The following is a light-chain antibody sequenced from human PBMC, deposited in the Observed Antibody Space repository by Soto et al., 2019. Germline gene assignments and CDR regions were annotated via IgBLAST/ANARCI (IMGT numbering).Light chain of an antibody. CDR2: QDF. V-gene: IGLV3-1*01. Sequence: SYELTQPPSVSVSPGQTASITCSGDKLGEKYGCWYQQKPGQSPVLVIYQDFKRPSGIPERFSGTNSGNTATLTIRGTQAMDEADYYCQAWDGSNVVFGGGTKVTVL. CDR3: QAWDGSNVV. J-gene: IGLJ2*01. CDR1: KLGEKY.